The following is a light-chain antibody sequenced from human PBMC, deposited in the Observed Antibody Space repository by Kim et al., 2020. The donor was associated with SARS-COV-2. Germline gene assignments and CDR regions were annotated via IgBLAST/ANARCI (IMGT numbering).Light chain of an antibody. CDR2: AAS. J-gene: IGKJ1*01. V-gene: IGKV1-5*01. CDR1: QSISTR. Sequence: ASVGDRVTITCRASQSISTRLTWYQQKPGRAPKLVIYAASTLQSGVPSRFSGSGSGTDFTLTISSLQPDDFATYFCQQNNDYSWTFGQGTKVDIK. CDR3: QQNNDYSWT.